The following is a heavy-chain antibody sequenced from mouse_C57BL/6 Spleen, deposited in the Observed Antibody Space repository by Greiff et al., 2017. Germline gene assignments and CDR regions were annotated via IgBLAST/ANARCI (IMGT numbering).Heavy chain of an antibody. CDR3: ARIYDGYSYYYAMDY. CDR1: GYAFSSSW. CDR2: IYPGDGDT. V-gene: IGHV1-82*01. Sequence: VQLQQSGPELVKPGASVKISCKASGYAFSSSWMNWVKQRPGKGLGWIGRIYPGDGDTNYNGKFKGKATLTADKSSSTAYMQLSSLTSEDSAVYVCARIYDGYSYYYAMDYWGQGTSVTVSS. D-gene: IGHD2-3*01. J-gene: IGHJ4*01.